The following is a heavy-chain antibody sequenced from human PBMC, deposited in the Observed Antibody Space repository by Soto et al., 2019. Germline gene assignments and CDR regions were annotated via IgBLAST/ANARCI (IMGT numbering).Heavy chain of an antibody. CDR1: GGSFSGYY. J-gene: IGHJ4*02. CDR2: INHSGVT. V-gene: IGHV4-34*01. CDR3: ERLLYDRSGYYYFDY. D-gene: IGHD3-22*01. Sequence: SEILSLTCTVSGGSFSGYYWSLIRRPPGKGLEWIGEINHSGVTNYKPSLKGRVTISVDTSKNQFSLKLNSVTAADTALYYCERLLYDRSGYYYFDYWGRGTLVTVS.